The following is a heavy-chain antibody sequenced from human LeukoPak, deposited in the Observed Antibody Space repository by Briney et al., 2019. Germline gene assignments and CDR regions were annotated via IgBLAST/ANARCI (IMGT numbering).Heavy chain of an antibody. D-gene: IGHD3-10*01. CDR3: ARGTTYYYGSGSSGLDP. Sequence: PSETLSLTCTVSGGFISSYHWTWIRQPPGKGLEWMGYVYYSGSTNYNPSLKSRVTISIDTSKNQFSLKLSSVTAADTAVYYCARGTTYYYGSGSSGLDPWGQGTLVTVSS. CDR2: VYYSGST. V-gene: IGHV4-59*01. J-gene: IGHJ5*02. CDR1: GGFISSYH.